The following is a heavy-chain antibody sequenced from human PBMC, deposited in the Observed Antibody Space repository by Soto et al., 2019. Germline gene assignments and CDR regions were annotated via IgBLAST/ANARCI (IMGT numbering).Heavy chain of an antibody. CDR2: INWSGSTT. D-gene: IGHD3-16*02. Sequence: EVQLVESGGGVSRPGGSLRLSCAASGFTFDDYGMNWVRQAPGKGLEWVAGINWSGSTTGYADSVKGRFIVSRDNAKNSLYLQMDSLRAEDTALYHCARGIRGSDRFDSWGQGTLVTVS. CDR1: GFTFDDYG. CDR3: ARGIRGSDRFDS. V-gene: IGHV3-20*01. J-gene: IGHJ4*02.